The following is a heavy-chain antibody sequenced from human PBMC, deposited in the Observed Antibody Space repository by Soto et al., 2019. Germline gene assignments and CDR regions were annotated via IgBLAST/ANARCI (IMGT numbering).Heavy chain of an antibody. V-gene: IGHV4-59*01. J-gene: IGHJ6*02. CDR2: IYYSGST. D-gene: IGHD2-15*01. CDR1: GGSISSYY. CDR3: ARVGDCSGGSCYYYYGMDV. Sequence: SETLSLTCTVSGGSISSYYWSWIRQPPGKGLEWIGYIYYSGSTNYNPSLKSRVTISVDTSKNQFSLKLSSVTAADTAVYYCARVGDCSGGSCYYYYGMDVWGQGTTVTVSS.